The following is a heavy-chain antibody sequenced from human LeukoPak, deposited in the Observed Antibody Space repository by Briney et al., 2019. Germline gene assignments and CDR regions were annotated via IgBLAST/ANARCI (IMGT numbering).Heavy chain of an antibody. V-gene: IGHV3-30*02. D-gene: IGHD5-18*01. Sequence: GGPLRLSCAASGFTFSSYGMHWVRQAPGKGLELVAFIRYDGSNKYYADSVKGRFTISRDNSKNTLYLQMNRLRAEDTAVYYCAKDGGYSYGFSFDYWGQGTLVTVSS. CDR2: IRYDGSNK. CDR1: GFTFSSYG. J-gene: IGHJ4*02. CDR3: AKDGGYSYGFSFDY.